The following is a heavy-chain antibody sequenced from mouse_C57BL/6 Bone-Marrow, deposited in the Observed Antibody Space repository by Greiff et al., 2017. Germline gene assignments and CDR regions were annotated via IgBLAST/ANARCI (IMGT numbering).Heavy chain of an antibody. D-gene: IGHD1-1*01. V-gene: IGHV1-69*01. Sequence: VQLQQPGAELVMPGASVKLSCKASGYTFTSYWMHWVKQRPGQGLEWIGEIDPSDSYTNYNQKFKGKSTLTVDNTTSTAYMQRSSLTSEDSAVYYCAREESSTWFDYWGQGTLVTVSA. CDR3: AREESSTWFDY. CDR2: IDPSDSYT. CDR1: GYTFTSYW. J-gene: IGHJ3*01.